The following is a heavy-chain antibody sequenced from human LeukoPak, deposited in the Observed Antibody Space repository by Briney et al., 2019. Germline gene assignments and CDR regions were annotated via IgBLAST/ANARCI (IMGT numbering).Heavy chain of an antibody. Sequence: GGTLRLSCAASGFSIKNYGFHWVRQAPGKGLEWVAVIWYDGSKMYYADSVKGRFTASRDDSKNTLSLQMNSLRAEDTAVDYCARDQRRLSNSFDFWGQGTLVSV. CDR1: GFSIKNYG. D-gene: IGHD6-25*01. CDR3: ARDQRRLSNSFDF. V-gene: IGHV3-33*01. J-gene: IGHJ4*02. CDR2: IWYDGSKM.